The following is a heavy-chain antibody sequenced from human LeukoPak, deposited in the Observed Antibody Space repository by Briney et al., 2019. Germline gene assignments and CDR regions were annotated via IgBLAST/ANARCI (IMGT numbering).Heavy chain of an antibody. Sequence: SQTLSLTCTVSGGSISSGSYYWSWLRQPPGKGLEWIGYIYYSGSTNYNPSLKSRVTISVDTSKNQFSLKLSSVTAADTAVYYCASSGYSSGGTIDYWGQGTLVTVSS. V-gene: IGHV4-61*01. CDR3: ASSGYSSGGTIDY. J-gene: IGHJ4*02. CDR2: IYYSGST. D-gene: IGHD6-19*01. CDR1: GGSISSGSYY.